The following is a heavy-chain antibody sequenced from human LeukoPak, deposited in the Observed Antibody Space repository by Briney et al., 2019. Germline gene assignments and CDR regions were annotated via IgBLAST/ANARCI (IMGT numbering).Heavy chain of an antibody. V-gene: IGHV3-23*01. CDR3: AKSGVLYRIVGATYFDY. CDR2: ISGSGGST. D-gene: IGHD1-26*01. J-gene: IGHJ4*02. Sequence: GGSLRLSCAASGFTFSSYAMSWVRQAPGKGLEWVSAISGSGGSTYYADSVKGRFTISRDNSKNTLYLQMNSLRAEDTAVYYCAKSGVLYRIVGATYFDYWGQGTLATVSS. CDR1: GFTFSSYA.